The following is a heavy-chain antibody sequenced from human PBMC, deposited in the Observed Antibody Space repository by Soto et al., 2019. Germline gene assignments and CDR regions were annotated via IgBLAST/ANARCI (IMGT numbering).Heavy chain of an antibody. V-gene: IGHV1-2*04. CDR2: INPNSGGT. D-gene: IGHD4-17*01. Sequence: GASVKVSCKASGYTFTSYYMHWVRQAPGQGLEWMGWINPNSGGTNYAQKFQGWVTMTRDTSISTAYMELSRLRSDDTAVYYCARSLFNYGFRDYFDYWGQGTLVTVSS. J-gene: IGHJ4*02. CDR1: GYTFTSYY. CDR3: ARSLFNYGFRDYFDY.